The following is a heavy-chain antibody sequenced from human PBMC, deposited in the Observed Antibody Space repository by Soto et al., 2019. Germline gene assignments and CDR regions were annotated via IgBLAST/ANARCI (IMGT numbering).Heavy chain of an antibody. J-gene: IGHJ4*02. CDR2: IYYSGST. Sequence: QLQLQESGPGLVKPSETLSLTCTVSGGSIDKSTYYWCWIRQPPGKAPEWIGSIYYSGSTYYYPSFKSRVTISVDTSRNQFSLKLSSVTAADTAVYYCARHHESGWYGYWGQGTLVTVSS. D-gene: IGHD6-19*01. CDR3: ARHHESGWYGY. CDR1: GGSIDKSTYY. V-gene: IGHV4-39*01.